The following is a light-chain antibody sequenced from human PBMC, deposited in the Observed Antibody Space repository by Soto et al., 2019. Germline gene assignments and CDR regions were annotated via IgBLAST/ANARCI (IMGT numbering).Light chain of an antibody. CDR3: QQYKNWPIA. V-gene: IGKV3-15*01. Sequence: EIVMTQSPGTLSVSPGERATLSCRASQSLSGKLAWYQQTPGQAPRLLIHDASTRATGVPARFSGSGSGTEFSLTSNHLQSGDCAVYHCQQYKNWPIAFGHGTRLDVK. CDR2: DAS. J-gene: IGKJ5*01. CDR1: QSLSGK.